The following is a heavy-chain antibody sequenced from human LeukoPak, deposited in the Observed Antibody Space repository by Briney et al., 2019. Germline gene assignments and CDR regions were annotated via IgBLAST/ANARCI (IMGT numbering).Heavy chain of an antibody. Sequence: PSETLSLTCTVSGGSISSGPYYWSWIRQPPGKGLEWIGEINHSGSTNYNPSLKSRVTISVDTSKNQFSLKLSSVTAADTAVYYCARRVKDWFDPWGQGTLVTVSS. CDR1: GGSISSGPYY. J-gene: IGHJ5*02. CDR2: INHSGST. V-gene: IGHV4-39*07. D-gene: IGHD3-22*01. CDR3: ARRVKDWFDP.